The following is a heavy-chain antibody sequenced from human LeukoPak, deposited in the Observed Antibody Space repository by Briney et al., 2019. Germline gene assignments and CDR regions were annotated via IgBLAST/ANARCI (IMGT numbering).Heavy chain of an antibody. V-gene: IGHV1-2*02. CDR3: AREYSGYACIDY. CDR1: GYTFTGYY. D-gene: IGHD5-12*01. J-gene: IGHJ4*02. Sequence: ASVKVSCKASGYTFTGYYMHWVRQAPGQGLEWMGWINPNSGGTNYAQKFQGRVTMTRDTSISTAYMELSRLRSDDTAVYYCAREYSGYACIDYWGQGTLATVSS. CDR2: INPNSGGT.